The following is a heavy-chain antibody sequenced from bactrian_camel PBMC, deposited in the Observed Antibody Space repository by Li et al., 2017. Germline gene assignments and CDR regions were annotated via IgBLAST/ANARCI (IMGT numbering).Heavy chain of an antibody. D-gene: IGHD1*01. CDR1: GYTYSVQC. J-gene: IGHJ4*01. V-gene: IGHV3S40*01. Sequence: VQLVESGGGSVQAGGSLRLSCSASGYTYSVQCMGWFRQAPEKGRERVATFLTGGSSTYYSESVKGRFTIARDNVNAIHLQMNNLKLEDTGVYYCAAGQYAGPWSPFQTSSYNYWGQGTQVTVS. CDR2: FLTGGSST. CDR3: AAGQYAGPWSPFQTSSYNY.